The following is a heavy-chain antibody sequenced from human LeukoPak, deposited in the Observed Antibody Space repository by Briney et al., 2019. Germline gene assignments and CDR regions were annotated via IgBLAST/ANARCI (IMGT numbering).Heavy chain of an antibody. CDR3: ARGQKTSAFDI. V-gene: IGHV4-34*01. CDR1: GGSFSGYY. Sequence: PSETLSLTCAVYGGSFSGYYWSWIRQPLGKGLEWIGEINHSGSTNYNPSLKSRVTISVDTSKNQFSLKLSSVTAADTAVYYCARGQKTSAFDIWGQGTMVTVSS. CDR2: INHSGST. J-gene: IGHJ3*02. D-gene: IGHD1-7*01.